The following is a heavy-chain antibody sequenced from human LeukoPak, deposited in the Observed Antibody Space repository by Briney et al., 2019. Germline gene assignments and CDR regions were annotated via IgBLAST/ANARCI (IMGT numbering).Heavy chain of an antibody. CDR3: ARDLNLLGEYYFDY. CDR2: ISSSSSYM. V-gene: IGHV3-21*01. CDR1: GFTFSSYS. J-gene: IGHJ4*02. D-gene: IGHD3-16*01. Sequence: PGGSLRLSCAASGFTFSSYSMNWVRQAPGKGLEWVSSISSSSSYMYYADSVKGRFTISRDNAKDSLYLQMNSLRAEDTAVYYCARDLNLLGEYYFDYWGQGTLVTVSS.